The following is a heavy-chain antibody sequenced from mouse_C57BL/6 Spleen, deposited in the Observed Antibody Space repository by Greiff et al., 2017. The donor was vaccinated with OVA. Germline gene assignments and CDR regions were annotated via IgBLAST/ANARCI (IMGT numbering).Heavy chain of an antibody. Sequence: QVQLQQPGAELVKPGASVKMSCKASGYTFTSYWITWVKQRPGQGLEWIGDIYPGSGSTNYNEKFKSKATLTVDTSSSTAYMQLSSLTSEDSAVYYCARRGITTVVAHLDYWGQGTTLTVSS. V-gene: IGHV1-55*01. D-gene: IGHD1-1*01. CDR3: ARRGITTVVAHLDY. CDR2: IYPGSGST. J-gene: IGHJ2*01. CDR1: GYTFTSYW.